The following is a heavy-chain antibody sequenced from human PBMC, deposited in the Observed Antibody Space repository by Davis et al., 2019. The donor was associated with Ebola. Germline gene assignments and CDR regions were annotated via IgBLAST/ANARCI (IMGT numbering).Heavy chain of an antibody. J-gene: IGHJ5*02. Sequence: GGSLRLSCAASGFTFSDYYMSWIRQAPGKGLEWVSAISGSGGSTYYADSVKGRFTISRDNAKNSLYLQMNSLRDEDTAVYYCARERIQLWLDNWFDPWGQGTLVTVSS. V-gene: IGHV3-11*04. CDR2: ISGSGGST. CDR3: ARERIQLWLDNWFDP. D-gene: IGHD5-18*01. CDR1: GFTFSDYY.